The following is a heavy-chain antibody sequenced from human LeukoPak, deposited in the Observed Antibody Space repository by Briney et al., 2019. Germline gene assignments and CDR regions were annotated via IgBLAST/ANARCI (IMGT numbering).Heavy chain of an antibody. V-gene: IGHV3-21*01. J-gene: IGHJ3*02. Sequence: KPGGSLRLSCAASGVTFSSYSMNWVRQAPGKGLEWVSSISSSSSYIYYADSVKGRFTISRGNAKNSLYLQMNSLRAEDTAVYYCARPDSSGFTLDAIDIWGQGTMVTVSS. CDR1: GVTFSSYS. CDR3: ARPDSSGFTLDAIDI. D-gene: IGHD3-22*01. CDR2: ISSSSSYI.